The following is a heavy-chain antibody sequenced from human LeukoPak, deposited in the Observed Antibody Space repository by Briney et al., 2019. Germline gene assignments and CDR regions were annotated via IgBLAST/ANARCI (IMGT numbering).Heavy chain of an antibody. V-gene: IGHV3-49*03. CDR1: GLTFGDYA. CDR2: IRSKAYGGTT. CDR3: TRDRSEMATTMVGFDY. D-gene: IGHD5-24*01. J-gene: IGHJ4*02. Sequence: GGSLRLSCTASGLTFGDYAMSWFRQAPGKGLEWVGFIRSKAYGGTTEYAASVKGRFTISRDDSKSIAYLQMNSLKTEDTAVYYCTRDRSEMATTMVGFDYWGQGTLVTVSS.